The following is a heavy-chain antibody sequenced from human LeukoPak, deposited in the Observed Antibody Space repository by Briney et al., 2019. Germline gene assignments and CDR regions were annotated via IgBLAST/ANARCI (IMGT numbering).Heavy chain of an antibody. V-gene: IGHV3-23*01. CDR2: ISGSGGST. J-gene: IGHJ4*02. CDR3: AKGRIAAARSCSPL. CDR1: GFTFSSYA. D-gene: IGHD6-13*01. Sequence: GGSLRLSCAASGFTFSSYAMSWIRQAPGKGLEWVSAISGSGGSTYYADSVKGRFTISRDNSKNTPYLQMNSLRAEDTAVYYCAKGRIAAARSCSPLWGQGTLVTVSS.